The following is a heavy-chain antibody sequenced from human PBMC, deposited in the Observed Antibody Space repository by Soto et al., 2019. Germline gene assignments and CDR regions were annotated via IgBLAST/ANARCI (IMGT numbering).Heavy chain of an antibody. CDR3: ARHDRGSIYY. CDR1: GGSISSSSYY. V-gene: IGHV4-39*01. J-gene: IGHJ4*02. CDR2: IYYSGST. Sequence: SEALSLTCTVSGGSISSSSYYWGWIRQPPGKGLEGIGSIYYSGSTYYNPSLKSRVTISVDTSKNQFSLKLSSVTAADTAVYYCARHDRGSIYYWGQGTLVTVS. D-gene: IGHD1-26*01.